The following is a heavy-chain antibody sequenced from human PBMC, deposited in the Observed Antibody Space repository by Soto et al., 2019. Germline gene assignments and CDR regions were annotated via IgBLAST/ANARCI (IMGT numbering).Heavy chain of an antibody. Sequence: QLQLQESGSGLVKPSQTLSLTCAVSGGSISSGGYSWSWIRQPPGKGLEGIGYSSHSGSTYYNPSLKSRATISVDRSKNQFSLKLSSVTASDKAVYYCAGSGYYHNNGMDVWGQGTTVTVSS. CDR2: SSHSGST. CDR1: GGSISSGGYS. V-gene: IGHV4-30-2*01. J-gene: IGHJ6*02. CDR3: AGSGYYHNNGMDV. D-gene: IGHD3-22*01.